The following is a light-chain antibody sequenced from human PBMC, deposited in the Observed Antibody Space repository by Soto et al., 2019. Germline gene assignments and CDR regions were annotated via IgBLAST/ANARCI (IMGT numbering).Light chain of an antibody. CDR1: QDISTW. V-gene: IGKV1-12*02. Sequence: DFQMTQSPASLSAAVGDRVTITCRASQDISTWLAWYQQKPGKAPKLLIYAASSLQSAVPSRFSGSGSGTDFTLTISSLQPEDSATYYCRQYNTSPFSFGPGTKVDIK. J-gene: IGKJ3*01. CDR2: AAS. CDR3: RQYNTSPFS.